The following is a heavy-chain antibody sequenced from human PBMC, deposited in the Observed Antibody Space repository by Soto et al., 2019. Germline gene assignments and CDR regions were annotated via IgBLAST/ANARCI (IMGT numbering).Heavy chain of an antibody. J-gene: IGHJ3*02. CDR1: GGSISSGDYY. CDR2: IYYSGST. CDR3: ARDATGHSAFDI. Sequence: QVQLQESGPGLVKPSQTLSLTCTVSGGSISSGDYYWSWIRQPPGKGLEWIGYIYYSGSTYYNPSLKSRFTISVDTSKNRFSLKLTSVTAADTAVYYCARDATGHSAFDIWGQGTMVTVSS. D-gene: IGHD2-15*01. V-gene: IGHV4-30-4*01.